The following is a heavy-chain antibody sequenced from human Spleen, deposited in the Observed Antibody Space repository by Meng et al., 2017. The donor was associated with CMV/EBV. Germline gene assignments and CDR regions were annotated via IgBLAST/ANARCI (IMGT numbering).Heavy chain of an antibody. J-gene: IGHJ6*02. CDR2: IIPVLGIA. CDR1: GYTFSNYG. CDR3: ARLFTADRGGEYYYYDYGMDV. D-gene: IGHD3-10*01. Sequence: SVKVSCKTSGYTFSNYGINWVRQAPGQGLQWMGGIIPVLGIANYAQKFQGRVTITADKSTSTAYMELSSLRSEDTAVYYCARLFTADRGGEYYYYDYGMDVWGQGTAVTVSS. V-gene: IGHV1-69*10.